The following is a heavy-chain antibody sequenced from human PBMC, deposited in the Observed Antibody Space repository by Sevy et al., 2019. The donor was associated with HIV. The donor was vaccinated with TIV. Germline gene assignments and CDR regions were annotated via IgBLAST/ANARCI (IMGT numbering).Heavy chain of an antibody. V-gene: IGHV3-23*01. J-gene: IGHJ3*02. CDR1: GFTFTSYA. CDR2: IFRNFRGVDVT. Sequence: GGSLRLSCTTSGFTFTSYAMNWVRQAPGKGLEWVSTIFRNFRGVDVTYDADSVKGRFTISRDSSTNTPYLQMNSLRAEDTAVYYCAGARYDSGGSFDALDIWGQGTMVTVSS. CDR3: AGARYDSGGSFDALDI. D-gene: IGHD3-22*01.